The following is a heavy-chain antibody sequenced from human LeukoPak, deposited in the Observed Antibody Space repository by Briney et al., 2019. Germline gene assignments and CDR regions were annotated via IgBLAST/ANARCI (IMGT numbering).Heavy chain of an antibody. CDR3: ARAGAVVDTWFDP. J-gene: IGHJ5*02. V-gene: IGHV1-18*01. D-gene: IGHD2-15*01. CDR1: GYTFNTYG. CDR2: ISGYNGKT. Sequence: ASVKVSCKASGYTFNTYGITRVRQAPGQGLEWMGWISGYNGKTKYAQKLQDRVTMTTDTSTTTAYMELRSLRSDDTAVYYCARAGAVVDTWFDPWGQGTLVTVSS.